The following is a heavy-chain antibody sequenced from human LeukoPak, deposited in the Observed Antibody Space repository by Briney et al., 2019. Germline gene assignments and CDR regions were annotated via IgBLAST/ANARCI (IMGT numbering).Heavy chain of an antibody. V-gene: IGHV1-69*04. J-gene: IGHJ4*02. D-gene: IGHD3-22*01. CDR2: IIPILGIA. Sequence: SVKVSCKASGGTFSSYATSWVRQAPGQGLEWMGRIIPILGIANYAQKFQGRVTITADKSTSTAYMELSSLRSEDTAVYYCARGLYYYDSSGYEVNQGYDYWGQGTLVTVSS. CDR1: GGTFSSYA. CDR3: ARGLYYYDSSGYEVNQGYDY.